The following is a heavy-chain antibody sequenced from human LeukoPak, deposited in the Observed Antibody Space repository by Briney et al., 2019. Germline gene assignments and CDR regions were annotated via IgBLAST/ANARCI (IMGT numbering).Heavy chain of an antibody. D-gene: IGHD2-21*02. V-gene: IGHV3-23*01. CDR2: ITGSGGST. CDR1: GFTFSRYA. CDR3: AKVDGLVVVTASIPYYYYGMDV. Sequence: GGSLRLSCAASGFTFSRYAMSGVRRAPGKGLEWVSAITGSGGSTYYADSVKGRFTISRDNSKNTLYLQMNSLRAEDTAVYDCAKVDGLVVVTASIPYYYYGMDVWGQGTTVTVSS. J-gene: IGHJ6*02.